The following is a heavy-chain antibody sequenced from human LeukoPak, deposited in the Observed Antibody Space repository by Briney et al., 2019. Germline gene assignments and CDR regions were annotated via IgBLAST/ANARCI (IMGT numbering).Heavy chain of an antibody. J-gene: IGHJ4*02. D-gene: IGHD4-17*01. CDR1: GFTFSGYW. V-gene: IGHV3-74*01. CDR2: MNTGGSNT. Sequence: GGSLRLSCAASGFTFSGYWLHWVRKTPGKGLVWVSVMNTGGSNTNYADSVKGRFTISRDNAKNTLYLQMDSLRVEDTAVYYCARDSRSGYGAIDYWGQGTLVTVSS. CDR3: ARDSRSGYGAIDY.